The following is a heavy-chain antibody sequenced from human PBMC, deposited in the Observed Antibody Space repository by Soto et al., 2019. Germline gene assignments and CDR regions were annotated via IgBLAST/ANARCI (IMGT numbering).Heavy chain of an antibody. CDR2: IIPILGIA. CDR3: PPYGGSFYYYGMDV. V-gene: IGHV1-69*02. J-gene: IGHJ6*02. CDR1: GGTFSSYT. Sequence: QVQLVQSGAEVKKPGSSVKVSCKASGGTFSSYTISWVRQAPGQGLEWMGRIIPILGIANYAQKFQGRVTITANYSTSTASMDLLSLRSEVTGVYYCPPYGGSFYYYGMDVWGQGTTVTVS. D-gene: IGHD4-17*01.